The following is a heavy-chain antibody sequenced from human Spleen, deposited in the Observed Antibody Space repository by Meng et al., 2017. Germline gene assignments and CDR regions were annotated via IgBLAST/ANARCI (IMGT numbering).Heavy chain of an antibody. CDR3: ARDEDISAAGKLFGDY. Sequence: ASVKVSCKASGYTFSDYAISWVRQAPGQGLEWMGWMRPYNGNTEYAHKFQARVTMTTDTSTSTAYMELRSLRSDDTAMYYCARDEDISAAGKLFGDYWGQGTLVTVSS. J-gene: IGHJ4*02. D-gene: IGHD6-25*01. CDR1: GYTFSDYA. CDR2: MRPYNGNT. V-gene: IGHV1-18*01.